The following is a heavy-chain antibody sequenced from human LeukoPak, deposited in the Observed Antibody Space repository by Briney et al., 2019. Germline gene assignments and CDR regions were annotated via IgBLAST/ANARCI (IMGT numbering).Heavy chain of an antibody. J-gene: IGHJ4*02. D-gene: IGHD6-13*01. CDR2: IIPIFGTA. V-gene: IGHV1-69*05. Sequence: ASVKVSCKASGGTFSSYAISWVRQAPGQGLEWMGGIIPIFGTANYAQKFQGRVTITTDESTSTAYMELSSLRSEDTAVYYCARARHSGSSWYILDYWGQATLVTVSS. CDR3: ARARHSGSSWYILDY. CDR1: GGTFSSYA.